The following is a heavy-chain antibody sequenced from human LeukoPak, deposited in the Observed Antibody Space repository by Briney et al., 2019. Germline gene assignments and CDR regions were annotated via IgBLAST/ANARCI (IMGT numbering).Heavy chain of an antibody. D-gene: IGHD5-18*01. CDR2: ISGSGGST. Sequence: GGSLRLSCAASGFTFSNYDMSWVRQAPGKGPEWVSTISGSGGSTYYADSVKGRFTISRDNSRDTLYLQMNSLRAADTAVYSCAKAIGYSYGSYYYMDVWGKGTTVTVSS. CDR1: GFTFSNYD. CDR3: AKAIGYSYGSYYYMDV. V-gene: IGHV3-23*01. J-gene: IGHJ6*03.